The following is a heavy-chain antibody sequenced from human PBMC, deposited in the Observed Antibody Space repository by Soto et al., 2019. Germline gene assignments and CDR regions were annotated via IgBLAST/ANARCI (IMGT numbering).Heavy chain of an antibody. D-gene: IGHD3-9*01. Sequence: SETLSLTCAVYGGSFSGYYWSWIRQPPGKGLEWIGEINHSGSTNYNPSLKSRVTISVDTSKNQFSLKLSSVTAADTAVYYCARAGYFDWLKFYGMDVWGQGTTVTVSS. V-gene: IGHV4-34*01. CDR3: ARAGYFDWLKFYGMDV. J-gene: IGHJ6*02. CDR1: GGSFSGYY. CDR2: INHSGST.